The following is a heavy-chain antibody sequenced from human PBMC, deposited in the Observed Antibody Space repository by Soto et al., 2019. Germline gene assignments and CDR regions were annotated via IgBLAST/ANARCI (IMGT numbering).Heavy chain of an antibody. CDR3: ARRGYDFWSGYYSVGHNWFDP. CDR2: IYYSGST. J-gene: IGHJ5*02. D-gene: IGHD3-3*01. V-gene: IGHV4-39*01. Sequence: PSETLSLTCTVSGGSISSSSYYWGWIRQPPGKGLEWIGSIYYSGSTYYNPSLKSRVTISVDTSKNQFSLKLSSVTAADTAVYYCARRGYDFWSGYYSVGHNWFDPWGQGTLVTVSS. CDR1: GGSISSSSYY.